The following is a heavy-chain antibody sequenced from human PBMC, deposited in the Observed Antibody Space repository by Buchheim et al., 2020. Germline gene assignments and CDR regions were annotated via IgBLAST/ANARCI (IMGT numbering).Heavy chain of an antibody. V-gene: IGHV3-30*18. CDR3: AKDLSDRAVVVAARFWYYYGMDV. Sequence: QVQLVESGGGVVQPGRSLRLSCAASGFTFGSYGMHWVRQAPGKGLEWVAVISYDGSNKYYADSVKGRFTISRDNSKNTLYLQMNSLRAEDTAVYYCAKDLSDRAVVVAARFWYYYGMDVWGQGTT. J-gene: IGHJ6*02. CDR2: ISYDGSNK. CDR1: GFTFGSYG. D-gene: IGHD2-15*01.